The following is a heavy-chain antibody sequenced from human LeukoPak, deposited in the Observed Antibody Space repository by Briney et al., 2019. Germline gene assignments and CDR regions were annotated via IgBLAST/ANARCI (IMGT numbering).Heavy chain of an antibody. J-gene: IGHJ6*02. Sequence: PGGSLRLSCAASGFTFNKYAMSWVRQAPGKGLEWVSSTDGDGDSTYYADSVKGRFTISRDNSKNMGYLHMNSLRAEDTALYYCAKYYYGSGNTYSLDVWGQGTTVTVSS. CDR2: TDGDGDST. CDR3: AKYYYGSGNTYSLDV. CDR1: GFTFNKYA. V-gene: IGHV3-23*01. D-gene: IGHD3-10*01.